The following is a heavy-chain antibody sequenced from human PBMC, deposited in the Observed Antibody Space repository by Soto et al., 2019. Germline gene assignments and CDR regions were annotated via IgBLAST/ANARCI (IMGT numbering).Heavy chain of an antibody. D-gene: IGHD6-13*01. J-gene: IGHJ4*02. V-gene: IGHV4-4*02. CDR1: GGSISSSNW. CDR3: ARGREYSSSWYGVDY. CDR2: IYHSGST. Sequence: PSETLSLTCAVSGGSISSSNWWSWVRQPPGKGLEWIGEIYHSGSTNYNPSLKSRVTISVDKSKNQFSLKLSSVTAADTAVYYCARGREYSSSWYGVDYWGQGTLVTVSS.